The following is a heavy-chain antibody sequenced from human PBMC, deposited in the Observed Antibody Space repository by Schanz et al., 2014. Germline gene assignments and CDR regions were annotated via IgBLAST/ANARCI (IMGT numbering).Heavy chain of an antibody. CDR1: GFTFSSYAM. CDR2: IYHSGNT. V-gene: IGHV4-4*02. Sequence: VQLLESGGGLVQPGGSLRLSCGGSGFTFSSYAMSWVRQAPGKGLEWIGEIYHSGNTNYNASLKSRVTMSVDTSKNQISLKLRSVTAADTAVYYCALREKPYGPFASWGQGTQVTVSS. CDR3: ALREKPYGPFAS. J-gene: IGHJ4*02. D-gene: IGHD3-10*01.